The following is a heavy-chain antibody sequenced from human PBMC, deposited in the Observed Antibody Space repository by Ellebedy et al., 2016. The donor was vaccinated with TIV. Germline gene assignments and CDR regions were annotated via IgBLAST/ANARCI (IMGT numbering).Heavy chain of an antibody. CDR2: INHSGST. J-gene: IGHJ4*02. CDR3: ARAPYGGHLDY. D-gene: IGHD4-23*01. CDR1: GGSFSGYY. V-gene: IGHV4-34*01. Sequence: SETLSLXXAVYGGSFSGYYWSWIRQPPGKGLEWIGEINHSGSTNYNPSLKSRVTISVDTSKNQFSLKLSSVTAADTAVYYCARAPYGGHLDYWGQGTLVTVSS.